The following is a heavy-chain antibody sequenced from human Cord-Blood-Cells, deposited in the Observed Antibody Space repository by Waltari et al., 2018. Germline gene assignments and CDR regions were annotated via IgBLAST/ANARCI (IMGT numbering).Heavy chain of an antibody. J-gene: IGHJ4*02. V-gene: IGHV3-30*02. D-gene: IGHD5-12*01. Sequence: QVQLVESGGGVVQPGGSLRLSCAASGFTFSSYGMHWVRQAPGKGLEWVAFIRYDGRNKYYADSVKGRFTISRDNSKNTLYLQMNSLRAEDTAVYYCAKDPGGGYSGYGQGGFDYWGQGTLVTVSS. CDR2: IRYDGRNK. CDR1: GFTFSSYG. CDR3: AKDPGGGYSGYGQGGFDY.